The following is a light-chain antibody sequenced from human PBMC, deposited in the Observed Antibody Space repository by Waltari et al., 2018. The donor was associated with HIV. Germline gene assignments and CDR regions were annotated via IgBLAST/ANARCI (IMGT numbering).Light chain of an antibody. CDR2: AAS. CDR1: QDVGTC. CDR3: HQANTFPYT. Sequence: DIQMTQSPSSVSASVGDRVTITCRATQDVGTCLAWYQQRPGKAPYLLIYAASHLKSGVPSRFSGSGSGTDFTLTISSLQPEDFATYYCHQANTFPYTFGQGTKLEMK. J-gene: IGKJ2*01. V-gene: IGKV1-12*01.